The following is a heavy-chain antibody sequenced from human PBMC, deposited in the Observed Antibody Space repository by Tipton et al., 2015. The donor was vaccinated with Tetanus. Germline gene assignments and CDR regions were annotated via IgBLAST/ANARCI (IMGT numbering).Heavy chain of an antibody. CDR3: ARDQGGGRVARLNWFGP. D-gene: IGHD3-16*01. J-gene: IGHJ5*02. V-gene: IGHV4-31*03. CDR1: GGSLKSGGYY. Sequence: TLSLTCNVSGGSLKSGGYYWTWIRQHPVRGLEWIGYIYYTGNTYYNPSLKSRVTISVDTSKNQFSLRLSSVTAADTAVYCCARDQGGGRVARLNWFGPWGQGALVTVSS. CDR2: IYYTGNT.